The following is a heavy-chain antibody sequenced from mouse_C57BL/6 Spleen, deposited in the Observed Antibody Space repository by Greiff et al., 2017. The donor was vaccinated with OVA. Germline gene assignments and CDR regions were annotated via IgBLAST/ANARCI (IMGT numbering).Heavy chain of an antibody. V-gene: IGHV1-82*01. Sequence: VKLQQSGPELVKPGASVKISCKASGYAFSSSWMNWVKQRPGKGLEWIGRIYPGDGDTNYNGKFKGKATLTADKSSSTAYMQLSSLTSEDSAVYFCARDYDYDAGYFDVWGTGTTVTVSS. CDR1: GYAFSSSW. D-gene: IGHD2-4*01. CDR2: IYPGDGDT. CDR3: ARDYDYDAGYFDV. J-gene: IGHJ1*03.